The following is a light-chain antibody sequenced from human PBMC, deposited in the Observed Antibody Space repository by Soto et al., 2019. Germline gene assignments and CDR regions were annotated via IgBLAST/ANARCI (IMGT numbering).Light chain of an antibody. V-gene: IGKV2-28*01. CDR1: QSLRHHNGYYY. J-gene: IGKJ2*01. CDR2: FGS. CDR3: IQTLQAPDS. Sequence: DIVMTQSPLSLPVTPGEPASISCRSSQSLRHHNGYYYLDWYLQKPGQSPQVLIYFGSNRASGVPDRVSGSGSGTVFTLKISRVEAEDVGVYYCIQTLQAPDSFGQGTKREIK.